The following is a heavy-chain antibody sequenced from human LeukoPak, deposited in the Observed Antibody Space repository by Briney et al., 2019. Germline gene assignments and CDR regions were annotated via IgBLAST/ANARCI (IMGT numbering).Heavy chain of an antibody. V-gene: IGHV3-74*01. Sequence: GGSLRLSCAASGFTFRDFWMHWVRQAPGKGLVWVSRINSDGSNITYADSVKGRFTISRDNAKNTLYLQMNSLRAEDTAVYYCAKDYDSSGLYYFDYWGQGTLVTVSS. CDR2: INSDGSNI. CDR1: GFTFRDFW. D-gene: IGHD3-22*01. CDR3: AKDYDSSGLYYFDY. J-gene: IGHJ4*02.